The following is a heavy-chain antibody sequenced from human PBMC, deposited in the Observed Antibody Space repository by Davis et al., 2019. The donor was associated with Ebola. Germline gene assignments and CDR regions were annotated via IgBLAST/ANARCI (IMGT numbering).Heavy chain of an antibody. CDR1: GYTFTSYG. J-gene: IGHJ5*02. V-gene: IGHV1-18*01. D-gene: IGHD3-22*01. CDR2: ISAYNGNT. Sequence: ASVKVSCKASGYTFTSYGISWVRQAPGQGLEWMGWISAYNGNTSYAQKFQGRVTMTTDTSTSTAYMELRSLRSDDTAVYYCARGITMIEVGWFDPWGQGTLVTVSS. CDR3: ARGITMIEVGWFDP.